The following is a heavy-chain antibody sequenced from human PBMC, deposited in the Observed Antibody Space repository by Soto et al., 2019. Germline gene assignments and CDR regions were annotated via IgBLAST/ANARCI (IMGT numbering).Heavy chain of an antibody. CDR2: INHSGST. CDR3: ERETPRGTTVTKVTRERKYYYMDV. CDR1: GGSFSGYY. D-gene: IGHD4-17*01. V-gene: IGHV4-34*01. J-gene: IGHJ6*03. Sequence: SETLSLTCAVYGGSFSGYYWSWIRQPPGKGLEWIGEINHSGSTNYNPSLKSRVTISVDTSKNQFSLKLSSATAADTAVYYCERETPRGTTVTKVTRERKYYYMDVWGKGNTVTVSS.